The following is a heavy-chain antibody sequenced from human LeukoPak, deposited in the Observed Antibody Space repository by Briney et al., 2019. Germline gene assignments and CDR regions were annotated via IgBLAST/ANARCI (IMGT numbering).Heavy chain of an antibody. CDR1: GYTFTSYG. J-gene: IGHJ4*02. CDR3: AKELKVAGVTKGFDY. CDR2: ISAYNGNT. Sequence: GASVKVSCKASGYTFTSYGISWVRQAPGQGLEWMGWISAYNGNTNYAQKLQGRVTMTTDTSTSTAYMELRSLRSDDTAVYYCAKELKVAGVTKGFDYWGQGTLVTVSS. V-gene: IGHV1-18*01. D-gene: IGHD1-26*01.